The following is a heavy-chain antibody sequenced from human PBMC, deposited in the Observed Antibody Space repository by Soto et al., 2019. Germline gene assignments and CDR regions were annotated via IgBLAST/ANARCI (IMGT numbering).Heavy chain of an antibody. J-gene: IGHJ4*02. D-gene: IGHD2-2*01. CDR1: GFTFSSYW. CDR3: ARAPSGQYPPPPFDY. Sequence: EVQLVESGGGLVQPGGSLRLSCAASGFTFSSYWMHWVRQAPGKGLVWVSRINSDGSSTSYADSVKGRFTISRDNAKNTLYLPMNSLRAEDTAVYYCARAPSGQYPPPPFDYWGQGTLVTVSS. CDR2: INSDGSST. V-gene: IGHV3-74*01.